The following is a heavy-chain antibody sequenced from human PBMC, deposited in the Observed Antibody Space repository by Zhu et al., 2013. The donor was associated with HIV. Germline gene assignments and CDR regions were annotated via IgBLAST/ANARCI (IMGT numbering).Heavy chain of an antibody. J-gene: IGHJ1*01. Sequence: QVQLVQSGAEVKKPGSSVKVSCKASGGTFSSYAISWVRQAPGQGLEWMGGIIPIFGTANYAQKFQGRVTITADKSTSTAYMELSSLRSEDTAVYYCARGTGYSSGWYSEYAEYFQHWGQGTLVTVSS. CDR3: ARGTGYSSGWYSEYAEYFQH. CDR2: IIPIFGTA. V-gene: IGHV1-69*06. CDR1: GGTFSSYA. D-gene: IGHD6-19*01.